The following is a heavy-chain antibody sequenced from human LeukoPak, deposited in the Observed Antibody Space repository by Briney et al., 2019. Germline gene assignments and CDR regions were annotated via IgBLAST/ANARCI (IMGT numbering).Heavy chain of an antibody. J-gene: IGHJ3*02. CDR2: IKPDGSDK. V-gene: IGHV3-7*01. Sequence: GGSLRLSCAASGFAFSHSWMTWVRQAPGKGLGWVANIKPDGSDKYYVDSLRGRFTISKDNAESSLYLQMNSLRADDTAIYYCAREPAGSAWGAFDIWGQGTVVTVAS. D-gene: IGHD1-1*01. CDR3: AREPAGSAWGAFDI. CDR1: GFAFSHSW.